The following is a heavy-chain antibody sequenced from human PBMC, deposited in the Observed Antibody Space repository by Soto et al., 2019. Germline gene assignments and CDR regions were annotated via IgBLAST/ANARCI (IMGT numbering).Heavy chain of an antibody. Sequence: EVQLVESGGGLVKPGGSLRLSCAASGFTFSSYSMNWVRQAPGKGLEWVSSISSSSSYIYYADSVKGRFTISRDNAKNSLDLPMNRLRAEDTAVDYCARVLVVPAAGIEFWGQGTLVTVSS. V-gene: IGHV3-21*01. CDR3: ARVLVVPAAGIEF. J-gene: IGHJ4*02. CDR1: GFTFSSYS. CDR2: ISSSSSYI. D-gene: IGHD2-2*01.